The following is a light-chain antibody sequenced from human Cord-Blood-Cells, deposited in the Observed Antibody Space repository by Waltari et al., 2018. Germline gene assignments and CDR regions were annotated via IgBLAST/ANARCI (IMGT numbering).Light chain of an antibody. CDR1: SSHIGSNT. CDR3: AAWDDSLNGPV. J-gene: IGLJ2*01. V-gene: IGLV1-44*01. CDR2: SNN. Sequence: QSVLTQPPSASGTPGQRVTISCSGSSSHIGSNTANWYQQLPGTAPNLLIYSNNQRPSGVPDRFSGSKSGTSASLAISGLQSEDEADYYCAAWDDSLNGPVFGGGTKLTVL.